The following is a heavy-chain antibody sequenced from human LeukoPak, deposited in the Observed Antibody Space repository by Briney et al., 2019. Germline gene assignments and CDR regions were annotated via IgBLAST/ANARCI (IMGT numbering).Heavy chain of an antibody. V-gene: IGHV3-48*01. D-gene: IGHD3-10*01. Sequence: PGGSLRLSCSASRFTFINYNMTWVRQPPGKGLQWVSYISSSSNIIYYADSVKGRFTISRDNAKNSLFLQMNSLSVEATDVYYCARDFAREFTIDYWGQGTLVTVSS. J-gene: IGHJ4*02. CDR3: ARDFAREFTIDY. CDR2: ISSSSNII. CDR1: RFTFINYN.